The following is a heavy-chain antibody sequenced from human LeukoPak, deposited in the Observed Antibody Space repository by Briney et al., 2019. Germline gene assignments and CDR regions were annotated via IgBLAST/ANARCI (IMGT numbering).Heavy chain of an antibody. CDR3: TKDHDGMHA. J-gene: IGHJ6*02. CDR2: ISVSGSRA. V-gene: IGHV3-23*01. Sequence: GGSLRLSCAASGFTFSSNAMSWVRQAAGKGLEWVSVISVSGSRAYYADFVKGRFTVSRDNSKNTVLLQMNSVRVEDTAVYYCTKDHDGMHAWGQGTTVTVSS. CDR1: GFTFSSNA.